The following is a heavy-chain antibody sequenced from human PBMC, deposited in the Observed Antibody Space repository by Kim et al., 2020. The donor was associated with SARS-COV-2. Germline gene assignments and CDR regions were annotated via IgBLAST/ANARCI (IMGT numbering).Heavy chain of an antibody. J-gene: IGHJ4*02. CDR2: MWYDGSNK. CDR1: GFTFSTYG. V-gene: IGHV3-33*01. CDR3: ARGYCGTATCYTGGTYFDY. Sequence: GGSLRLSCAASGFTFSTYGMHWVRQAPGKGLEWVATMWYDGSNKYYPDSVKGRFTVSRDNSKNTLYLQVNSLRAEDTAVYYCARGYCGTATCYTGGTYFDYWGRGNPGHRLL. D-gene: IGHD2-2*02.